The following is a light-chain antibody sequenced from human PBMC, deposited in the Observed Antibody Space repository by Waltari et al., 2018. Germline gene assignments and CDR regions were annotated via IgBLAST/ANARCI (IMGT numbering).Light chain of an antibody. CDR2: AAS. CDR1: QDISRW. Sequence: DIRMTQSPSFVSASVGDSVTITCRASQDISRWLAWYRQKPGKAPELLIYAASSLQSGVPSRFSGRGAGTDFNLIISDLHPEDFASYFCQHTHSFPHSFGGGTTLDI. CDR3: QHTHSFPHS. J-gene: IGKJ4*01. V-gene: IGKV1-12*01.